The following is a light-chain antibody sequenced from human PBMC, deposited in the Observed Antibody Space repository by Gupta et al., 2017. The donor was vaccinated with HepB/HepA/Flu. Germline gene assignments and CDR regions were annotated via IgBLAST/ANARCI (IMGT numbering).Light chain of an antibody. Sequence: GDRVTITCRASQDIASDLGWYQHKPGTAPRLLIYGASTLQAGVPSRFSGRGSGTDFALTISSLQPEDFAIYYCLQDDSYPRTFGQGTKVEVK. V-gene: IGKV1-6*01. CDR3: LQDDSYPRT. CDR2: GAS. J-gene: IGKJ1*01. CDR1: QDIASD.